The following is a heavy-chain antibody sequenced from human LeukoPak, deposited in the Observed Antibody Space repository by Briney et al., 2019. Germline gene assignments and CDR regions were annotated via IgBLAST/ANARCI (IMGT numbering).Heavy chain of an antibody. D-gene: IGHD5-12*01. J-gene: IGHJ4*02. V-gene: IGHV3-23*01. CDR3: AEDPVRGYDPFPMYYFDY. CDR2: ISGSGGST. CDR1: GFTFSSYA. Sequence: GGSLRLSCAASGFTFSSYAMSWVRQAPGKGLEWVSAISGSGGSTYYADSVKGRFTISRDNSKNTLYLQMNSLRAEDTAVYYCAEDPVRGYDPFPMYYFDYWGQGTLVTVSS.